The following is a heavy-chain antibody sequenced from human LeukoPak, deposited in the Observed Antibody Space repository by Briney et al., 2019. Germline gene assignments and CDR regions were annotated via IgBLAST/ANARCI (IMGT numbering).Heavy chain of an antibody. CDR2: IRSKAYGGTT. D-gene: IGHD4-17*01. Sequence: HPARTLSLTCAASGFTFGDCDMWGLRRAPGGGGVGVGLIRSKAYGGTTEYATSVTGRFTISTDDTKSIAYLQMNSLKTEYTAVYYCIRTQSRLRPCDYWGQGTLVTVSS. CDR1: GFTFGDCD. V-gene: IGHV3-49*03. CDR3: IRTQSRLRPCDY. J-gene: IGHJ4*02.